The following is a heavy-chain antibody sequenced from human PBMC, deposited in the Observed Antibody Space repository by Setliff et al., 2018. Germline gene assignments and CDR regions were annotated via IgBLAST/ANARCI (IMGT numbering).Heavy chain of an antibody. Sequence: LRLSCAASGFTFTTYAMTWVRQAPGKGLQWVSAISGSGGSTYYADSVKGRFTISRDNSKSTLYLQMNSLRADDTAVYYCMKKIIAGGGPPYDYFDYWGQGTLVTVSS. J-gene: IGHJ4*02. CDR2: ISGSGGST. CDR1: GFTFTTYA. CDR3: MKKIIAGGGPPYDYFDY. D-gene: IGHD1-26*01. V-gene: IGHV3-23*01.